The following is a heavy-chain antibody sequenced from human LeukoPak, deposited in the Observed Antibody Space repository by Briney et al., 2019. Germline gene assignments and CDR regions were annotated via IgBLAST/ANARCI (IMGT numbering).Heavy chain of an antibody. CDR2: IYTSGST. V-gene: IGHV4-4*07. D-gene: IGHD2-2*01. J-gene: IGHJ4*02. CDR1: GGSISSYH. CDR3: ARGQALWDIVVVPAAPEGPYFDY. Sequence: SETLSLTCTVSGGSISSYHWSWIRQPAGKGLEWLGRIYTSGSTNYNPSLKSRVTISVDTSKNQFSLKLSSVTAADTAVYYCARGQALWDIVVVPAAPEGPYFDYWGQGTLVTVSS.